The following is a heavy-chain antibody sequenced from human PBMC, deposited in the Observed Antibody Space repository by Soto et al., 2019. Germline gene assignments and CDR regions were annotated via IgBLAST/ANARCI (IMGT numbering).Heavy chain of an antibody. V-gene: IGHV4-39*01. CDR3: ASHHGAGYSFDS. CDR1: GGSISSSTYY. CDR2: VYKSGGT. Sequence: QLQLQESGPGLVKPSETLSLTCSVSGGSISSSTYYWVWIRQSPGKGLEWIARVYKSGGTYYNPSIKLRVSVSGATPNAQFSLTVTSVAAAVAALYSCASHHGAGYSFDSWGQGILVTVSS. J-gene: IGHJ4*02.